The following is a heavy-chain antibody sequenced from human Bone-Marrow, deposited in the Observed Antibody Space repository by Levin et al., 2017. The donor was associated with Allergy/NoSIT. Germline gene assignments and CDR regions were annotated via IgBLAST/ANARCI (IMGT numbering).Heavy chain of an antibody. Sequence: LSLTCAVFGFAVSSNYMSWVRQAPGKGLDWVSITYSGGSTSYSDSVKGRFTVSRDFSKNTLYLQMNSLRVEDTAVYYCASGYCSGDDCYAEGFDYWGQGILVTVSS. J-gene: IGHJ4*02. CDR1: GFAVSSNY. V-gene: IGHV3-66*01. CDR3: ASGYCSGDDCYAEGFDY. D-gene: IGHD2-15*01. CDR2: TYSGGST.